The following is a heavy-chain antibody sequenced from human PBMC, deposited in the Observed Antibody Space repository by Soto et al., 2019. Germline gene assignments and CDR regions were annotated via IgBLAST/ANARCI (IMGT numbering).Heavy chain of an antibody. CDR2: IVVGSGNT. J-gene: IGHJ4*02. D-gene: IGHD3-22*01. CDR1: GFTFTSSA. V-gene: IGHV1-58*01. Sequence: GASVKVSCKASGFTFTSSAVQWVRQARGQRLEWIGWIVVGSGNTNYAQKFQERVTITRDMSTSTAYMELSSLRSEDTAVYYCAADLNYYDSSGHKQTFDYWGQGTLVTVSS. CDR3: AADLNYYDSSGHKQTFDY.